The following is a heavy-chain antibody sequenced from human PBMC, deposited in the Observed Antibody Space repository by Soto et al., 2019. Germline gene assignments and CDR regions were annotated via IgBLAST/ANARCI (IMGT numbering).Heavy chain of an antibody. CDR3: ARGMTTVTTFDY. CDR2: IYHSGST. J-gene: IGHJ4*02. Sequence: TLSLTCAVSGGSISRGGYSCSWIRQPPGKGLESIGYIYHSGSTYYNPSLKSRVTISVDRSKNQFSLKLSSVTAADTAVYYCARGMTTVTTFDYWGQGTLVTVSS. V-gene: IGHV4-30-2*01. CDR1: GGSISRGGYS. D-gene: IGHD4-17*01.